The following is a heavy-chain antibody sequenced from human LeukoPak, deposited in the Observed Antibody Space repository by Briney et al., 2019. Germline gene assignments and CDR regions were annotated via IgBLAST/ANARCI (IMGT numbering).Heavy chain of an antibody. V-gene: IGHV4-59*08. Sequence: SETLSLTCTVSGDSISSYYWSWIRQPPGKGLEWIGYMHYSGSSNYNPSLKSRVTTSVDTSKNQFSLKLRSVTAADTAVYYCARRVTSNCFDPWGQGTLVTVSS. CDR3: ARRVTSNCFDP. D-gene: IGHD2-21*02. CDR2: MHYSGSS. CDR1: GDSISSYY. J-gene: IGHJ5*02.